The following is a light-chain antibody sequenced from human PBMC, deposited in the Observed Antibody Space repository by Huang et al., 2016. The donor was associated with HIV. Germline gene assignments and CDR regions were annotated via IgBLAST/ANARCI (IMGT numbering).Light chain of an antibody. CDR2: DAS. J-gene: IGKJ4*01. V-gene: IGKV3-11*01. CDR1: QNINTY. CDR3: QQRNSWPLT. Sequence: EIVLTQSPVTLSLSPGQRATLSCRASQNINTYLAWYQQKPGQAPRLLIYDASNRATGIPAMFSGSGSGTDFTLTISSLEPEDFVVYFCQQRNSWPLTFGGGTTIEIK.